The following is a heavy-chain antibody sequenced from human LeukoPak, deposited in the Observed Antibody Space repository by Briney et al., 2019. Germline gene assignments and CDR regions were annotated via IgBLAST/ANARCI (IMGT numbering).Heavy chain of an antibody. Sequence: GASVKVSCKASGGTFSSYAMSWVRQAPGKGLEWVSAISGSGGSTYYADSVKGRFTISRDNSKNTLYLQMNSLRAEDTAVYYCAKDLIGYCSSTSCSTWGGFDYWGQGTLVTVSS. CDR3: AKDLIGYCSSTSCSTWGGFDY. CDR2: ISGSGGST. D-gene: IGHD2-2*01. J-gene: IGHJ4*02. V-gene: IGHV3-23*01. CDR1: GGTFSSYA.